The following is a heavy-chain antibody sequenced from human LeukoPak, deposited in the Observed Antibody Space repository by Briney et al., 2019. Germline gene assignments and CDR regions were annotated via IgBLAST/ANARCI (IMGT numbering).Heavy chain of an antibody. CDR2: ISYDGSNK. CDR1: GFTFSSYA. Sequence: PGGSLRLSCAASGFTFSSYAMHWVRQAPGKGLEWVAVISYDGSNKYYADSVKGRFTISRDNSKNTLYLQMNSLRAEDTAVYYCAREGLQGPILFDYWGQGTLVTVSS. V-gene: IGHV3-30-3*01. D-gene: IGHD5-24*01. J-gene: IGHJ4*02. CDR3: AREGLQGPILFDY.